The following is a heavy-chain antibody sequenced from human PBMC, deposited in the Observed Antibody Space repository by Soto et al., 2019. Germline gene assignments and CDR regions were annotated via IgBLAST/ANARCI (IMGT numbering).Heavy chain of an antibody. CDR1: GGSISSSSYY. Sequence: QLQLQESGPGLVKPSETLSLTCTVSGGSISSSSYYWGWIRQPPGKGLEWIGSIYYSGSTYYNPSLKSRVTIYVDTSKNQFSMKLSSVTDADTAVYYCASWVYGELFYWYFDLWGRGTLVTVSS. V-gene: IGHV4-39*01. CDR2: IYYSGST. D-gene: IGHD4-17*01. J-gene: IGHJ2*01. CDR3: ASWVYGELFYWYFDL.